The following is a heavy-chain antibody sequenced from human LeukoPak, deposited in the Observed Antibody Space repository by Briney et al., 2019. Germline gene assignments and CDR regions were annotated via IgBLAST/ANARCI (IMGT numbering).Heavy chain of an antibody. J-gene: IGHJ6*03. V-gene: IGHV4-4*07. CDR3: ARDHLPAGAPGYYMDV. D-gene: IGHD4/OR15-4a*01. CDR1: GGSISSYY. CDR2: IYTSGST. Sequence: NPSETLSLTCTVSGGSISSYYWSWIRQPAGKGLEWIGRIYTSGSTNYNPSLKSRVTMSVDTSKNQFSLMLRSVTAADTAVYYCARDHLPAGAPGYYMDVWGKGTTVTVPS.